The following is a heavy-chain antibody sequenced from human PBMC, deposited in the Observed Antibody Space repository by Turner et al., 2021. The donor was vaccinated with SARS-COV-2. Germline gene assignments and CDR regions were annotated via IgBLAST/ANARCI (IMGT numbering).Heavy chain of an antibody. D-gene: IGHD3-22*01. CDR2: IYYSGCT. J-gene: IGHJ4*02. CDR3: ARHHYYDSSGYYLPPFDY. Sequence: QLQLQESGPGLVKPSETLSLTCTVSGGAISSSSYYWGWIRQPPGKGLEWIGSIYYSGCTYYNPSLKSRVTISVDTSKNQFSLKLSSVTAADTAVYYCARHHYYDSSGYYLPPFDYWGQGTLVTVSS. V-gene: IGHV4-39*01. CDR1: GGAISSSSYY.